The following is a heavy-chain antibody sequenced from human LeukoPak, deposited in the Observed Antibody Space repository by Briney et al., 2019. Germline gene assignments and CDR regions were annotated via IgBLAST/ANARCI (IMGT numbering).Heavy chain of an antibody. CDR1: AFPFSSPA. D-gene: IGHD4-23*01. Sequence: PGGSLRLSCAASAFPFSSPAMSWVRQAPGNGREWVSCISGSGTNTYYAGSVKGRFTISRDNSKNTLHLQMNSLRAEDTATYYCAKGFYGGYTECWGQGTLVTVSS. V-gene: IGHV3-23*01. J-gene: IGHJ4*02. CDR3: AKGFYGGYTEC. CDR2: ISGSGTNT.